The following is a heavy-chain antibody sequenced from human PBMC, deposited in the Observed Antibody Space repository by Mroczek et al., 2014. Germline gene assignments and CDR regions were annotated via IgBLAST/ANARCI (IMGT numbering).Heavy chain of an antibody. D-gene: IGHD5-24*01. J-gene: IGHJ4*02. CDR2: IYYSGST. CDR3: ARALELDY. V-gene: IGHV4-59*01. Sequence: QVQLQESGPGLVKPSETLSLTCTVSGGSISSYYWSWIRQPPGKGLEWIGYIYYSGSTNYNPSLKSRVTISVDTSKNQFSLKLSSVTAADTAVYYCARALELDYWGQGTLVTVSS. CDR1: GGSISSYY.